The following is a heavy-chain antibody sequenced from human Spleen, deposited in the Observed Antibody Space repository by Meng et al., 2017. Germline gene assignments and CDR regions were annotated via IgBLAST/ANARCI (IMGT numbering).Heavy chain of an antibody. CDR3: AKGYGGYSGYDLFDY. D-gene: IGHD5-12*01. Sequence: GESLKISCAASGFTFSSYWMSWVRQAPGKGLEWVSTVSGGGGNTYFADSRLSISRDNSKNTLYLDMNSLRAEDTAVYYCAKGYGGYSGYDLFDYWGQGTLVTVSS. CDR1: GFTFSSYW. V-gene: IGHV3-23*01. J-gene: IGHJ4*02. CDR2: VSGGGGNT.